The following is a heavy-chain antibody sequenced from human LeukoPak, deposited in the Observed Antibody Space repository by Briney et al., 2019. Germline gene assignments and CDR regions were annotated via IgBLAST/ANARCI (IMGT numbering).Heavy chain of an antibody. D-gene: IGHD3-10*01. CDR3: ARGPHYYGSGSYEYSYYYYYYGMDV. V-gene: IGHV4-34*01. J-gene: IGHJ6*04. CDR1: GGSFSGYY. CDR2: INHKGST. Sequence: SETLSLTCAVYGGSFSGYYWTWIRQPPGKGLEWIGEINHKGSTNYNPSLMSRVSTSVNTSKNQFSLKLSSLIAADTAVYYCARGPHYYGSGSYEYSYYYYYYGMDVWGNGTTVTVSS.